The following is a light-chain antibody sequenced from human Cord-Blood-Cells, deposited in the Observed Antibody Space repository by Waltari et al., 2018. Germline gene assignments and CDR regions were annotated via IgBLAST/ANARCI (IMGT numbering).Light chain of an antibody. CDR2: AAS. V-gene: IGKV1-39*01. J-gene: IGKJ1*01. CDR1: QSIISY. CDR3: QQSYSTPWT. Sequence: DIQMTQSPSSLSASVVDRVTITCRASQSIISYLNWYQQKPGKAPKLLIYAASSLQTGVPSRFSGSGSGTDFTLTISSLQPEDFATYYCQQSYSTPWTFGQGTKVEIK.